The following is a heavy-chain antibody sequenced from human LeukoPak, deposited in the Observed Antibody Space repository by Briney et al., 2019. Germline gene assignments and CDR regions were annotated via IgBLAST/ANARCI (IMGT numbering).Heavy chain of an antibody. Sequence: SVKVSCKASGYTFTSYAISWVRQAPGQGLEWMGGIIPIFGTANYAQKFQGRVTITTDESTSTAYMELSSLRSEDTAVYYCARMIPKYYYDSSGSFFDYWGQGTLVTVSS. J-gene: IGHJ4*02. CDR1: GYTFTSYA. CDR3: ARMIPKYYYDSSGSFFDY. CDR2: IIPIFGTA. V-gene: IGHV1-69*05. D-gene: IGHD3-22*01.